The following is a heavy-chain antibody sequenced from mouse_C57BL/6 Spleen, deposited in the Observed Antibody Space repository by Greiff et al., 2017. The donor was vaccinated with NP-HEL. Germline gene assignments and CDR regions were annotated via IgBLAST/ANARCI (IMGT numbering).Heavy chain of an antibody. Sequence: EVMLVESGGGLVKPGGSLKLSCAASGFTFSSYTMSWVRQTPEKRLEWVATISGGGGNTYYPDSVKGRFTISRDNAKNTLDLQMSSLMSEDTALYYCARRAQASYWYFDVWGTGTTVTVSS. CDR3: ARRAQASYWYFDV. V-gene: IGHV5-9*01. J-gene: IGHJ1*03. D-gene: IGHD3-2*02. CDR1: GFTFSSYT. CDR2: ISGGGGNT.